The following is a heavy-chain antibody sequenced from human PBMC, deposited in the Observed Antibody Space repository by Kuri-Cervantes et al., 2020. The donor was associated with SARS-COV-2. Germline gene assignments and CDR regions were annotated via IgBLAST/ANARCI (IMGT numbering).Heavy chain of an antibody. D-gene: IGHD1-14*01. CDR2: IYPGDSDI. J-gene: IGHJ4*02. CDR1: GYSFTTYW. Sequence: GESLKISCKGSGYSFTTYWIAWVRQTPGKGLEWVGIIYPGDSDIRYSPSFEAQVSISADNSVNTAYLQWISLKASDTAIYYCVRAVTGISNPYYFDYWGQGTLVTVSS. CDR3: VRAVTGISNPYYFDY. V-gene: IGHV5-51*01.